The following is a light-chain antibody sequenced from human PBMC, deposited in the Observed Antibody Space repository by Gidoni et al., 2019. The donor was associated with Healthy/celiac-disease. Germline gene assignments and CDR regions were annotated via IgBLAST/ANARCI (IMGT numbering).Light chain of an antibody. CDR2: QDS. CDR3: QAWDSTTVV. Sequence: SYELTQPPSVSVSPGQTASITCSGDKLGDKYACWYQQKPGQSPVLVNYQDSKRHSGMPERVSASNSGNTATLTISGTQYMDEADYYCQAWDSTTVVFGGGTKLTV. CDR1: KLGDKY. V-gene: IGLV3-1*01. J-gene: IGLJ2*01.